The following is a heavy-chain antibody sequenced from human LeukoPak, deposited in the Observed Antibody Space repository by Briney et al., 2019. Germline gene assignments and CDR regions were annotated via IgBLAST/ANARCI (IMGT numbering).Heavy chain of an antibody. CDR1: GGSISSSSYY. V-gene: IGHV4-39*01. Sequence: SETLPLTCTVSGGSISSSSYYWGWIRQPPGKGLDWIGSIYHSGNTYYNPSLKSRVTISVDTSKNQFSLKLSSVTAADTAVYYCARQGGSYWDWFDPWGQGTLVTVSS. CDR3: ARQGGSYWDWFDP. J-gene: IGHJ5*02. CDR2: IYHSGNT. D-gene: IGHD2-15*01.